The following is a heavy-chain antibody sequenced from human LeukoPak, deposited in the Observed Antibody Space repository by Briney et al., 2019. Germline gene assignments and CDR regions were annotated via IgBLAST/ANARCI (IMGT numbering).Heavy chain of an antibody. Sequence: PGGSLRLSCAASGFTFSSYSMNWVRQAPGKGLEWVSSISSSTNYIYYADSVRGRFTISRDNAKSSLYLQMNSLRAEDTAVYYCARAERYCSSTNCLNFDYWGQGTLVTVSS. V-gene: IGHV3-21*01. CDR1: GFTFSSYS. CDR3: ARAERYCSSTNCLNFDY. J-gene: IGHJ4*02. CDR2: ISSSTNYI. D-gene: IGHD2-2*01.